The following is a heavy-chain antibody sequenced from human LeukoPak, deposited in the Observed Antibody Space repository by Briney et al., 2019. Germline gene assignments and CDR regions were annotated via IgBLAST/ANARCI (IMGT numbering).Heavy chain of an antibody. J-gene: IGHJ4*02. V-gene: IGHV4-59*08. D-gene: IGHD5-24*01. Sequence: SETLSLTCTVSDGSITGYYWSWIRQPPGKELEWIDYVYYNGNTNYSPSLKSRVTISVDVSENQFSLKLTSVTAADTAVYYCARHRTTDGFPFDYWGQGTLVTVSS. CDR1: DGSITGYY. CDR2: VYYNGNT. CDR3: ARHRTTDGFPFDY.